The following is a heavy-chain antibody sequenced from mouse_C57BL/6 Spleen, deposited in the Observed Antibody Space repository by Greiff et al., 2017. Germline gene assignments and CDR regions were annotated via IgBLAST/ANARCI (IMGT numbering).Heavy chain of an antibody. V-gene: IGHV1-69*01. Sequence: QVQLQQSGAELVMPGASVKLSCKASGYTFTSYWMHWVKQRPGQGLEWIGEIDPSDSYTNYNQKFKGKSTLTVDKSSSTAYMQRSSLTSEDSAVYYCARRDFAYWGQGTLVTVSA. D-gene: IGHD3-3*01. CDR3: ARRDFAY. CDR2: IDPSDSYT. J-gene: IGHJ3*01. CDR1: GYTFTSYW.